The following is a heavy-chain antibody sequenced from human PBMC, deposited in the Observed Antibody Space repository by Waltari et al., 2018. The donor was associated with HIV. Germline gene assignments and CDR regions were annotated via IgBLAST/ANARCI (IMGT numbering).Heavy chain of an antibody. D-gene: IGHD3-10*01. CDR2: INPNSGGT. CDR3: ARDRDVTRGRAFDI. CDR1: GYTFTRSY. Sequence: QVQLVQAGAEVKKPGASVKVSCKASGYTFTRSYMHWVRRAPGQGLEWMGRINPNSGGTNYAQKFQGRVTMTRDTSISTAYMELSRLRSDDTAVYYCARDRDVTRGRAFDIWGQGTMVTVSS. V-gene: IGHV1-2*06. J-gene: IGHJ3*02.